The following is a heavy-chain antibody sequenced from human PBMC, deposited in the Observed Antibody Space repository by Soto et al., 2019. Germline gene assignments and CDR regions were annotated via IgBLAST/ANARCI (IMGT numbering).Heavy chain of an antibody. J-gene: IGHJ4*02. CDR1: GGSISSYY. CDR3: AREDYYDSSGYYYGRLGYFDY. CDR2: IYYSGST. D-gene: IGHD3-22*01. Sequence: PSETLSLTCTVSGGSISSYYWSWIRQPPGKGLEWIGYIYYSGSTNYNPSLKSRVTISVDTSKNQFSLKLSSVTAADTAVYYCAREDYYDSSGYYYGRLGYFDYWGQGTLVTVSS. V-gene: IGHV4-59*01.